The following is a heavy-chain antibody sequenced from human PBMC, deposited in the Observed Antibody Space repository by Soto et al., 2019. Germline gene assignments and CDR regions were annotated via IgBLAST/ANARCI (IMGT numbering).Heavy chain of an antibody. CDR3: ARGLSRYYDILTGYYPPVSNDY. Sequence: ASVKVSCKASGYTFTSYDINWVRQATGQGLEWMGWMNPNSGNTGYAQKFQGRVTMTRNTSISTAYMELSSLRSEETAVYYCARGLSRYYDILTGYYPPVSNDYWGQGTLVTVSS. V-gene: IGHV1-8*01. J-gene: IGHJ4*02. CDR2: MNPNSGNT. CDR1: GYTFTSYD. D-gene: IGHD3-9*01.